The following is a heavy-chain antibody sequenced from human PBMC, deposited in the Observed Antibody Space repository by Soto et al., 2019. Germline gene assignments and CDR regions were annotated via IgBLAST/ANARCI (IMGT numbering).Heavy chain of an antibody. CDR1: GYTFTSYG. CDR3: ASLAEAVGATPGDDAFDI. CDR2: ISAYNGNT. J-gene: IGHJ3*02. D-gene: IGHD1-26*01. Sequence: QVQLVQSGAEVKKPGASVKVSCKASGYTFTSYGISWVRQAPGQGLEWRGWISAYNGNTNYAQKLQGRVNMTTDTSTSTAYMELRSLRSDDTAVYYCASLAEAVGATPGDDAFDIWGQGTMVTVSS. V-gene: IGHV1-18*01.